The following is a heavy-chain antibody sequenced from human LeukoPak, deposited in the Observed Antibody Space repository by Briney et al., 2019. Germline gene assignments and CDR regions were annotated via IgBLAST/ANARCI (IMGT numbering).Heavy chain of an antibody. J-gene: IGHJ6*02. V-gene: IGHV1-2*02. CDR3: ARDRTVTTYYYYYYGMDV. CDR1: GYTFTRYY. CDR2: INPNSGGT. D-gene: IGHD4-17*01. Sequence: ASVKVSCKASGYTFTRYYMHWVRQAPGQGLEWMGWINPNSGGTNYAQKFQGRVTMTRDTSISTAYMELSRLRSDDTAVYYCARDRTVTTYYYYYYGMDVWGQGTTVTVSS.